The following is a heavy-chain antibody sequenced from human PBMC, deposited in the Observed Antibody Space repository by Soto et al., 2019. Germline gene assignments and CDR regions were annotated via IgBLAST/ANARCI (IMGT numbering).Heavy chain of an antibody. V-gene: IGHV4-59*02. J-gene: IGHJ5*02. D-gene: IGHD3-3*01. CDR1: GASVINYY. CDR2: VSNTATT. Sequence: PSETLSLTCTVSGASVINYYWAWIRQSPGRGLESIGYVSNTATTTYNPSLKNRVTISVDMSKSQFYLNLRSVTAADTAVYYCASMGLAGITIFGVVPGESRWFDPWGQGALVTVSS. CDR3: ASMGLAGITIFGVVPGESRWFDP.